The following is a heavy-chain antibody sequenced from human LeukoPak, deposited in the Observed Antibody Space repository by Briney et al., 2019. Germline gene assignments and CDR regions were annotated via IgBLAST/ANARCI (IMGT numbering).Heavy chain of an antibody. CDR3: ARYSSTIPFDY. J-gene: IGHJ4*02. CDR1: GFTFIDYY. D-gene: IGHD6-13*01. Sequence: ASVKVSCKASGFTFIDYYIHWVRQAPGQGLEWMGWINPNSGDTNFAQKFQGRVTMTRDTSISTAYMEPSSLTSDDTAVYYCARYSSTIPFDYWGQGTLVTVSS. CDR2: INPNSGDT. V-gene: IGHV1-2*02.